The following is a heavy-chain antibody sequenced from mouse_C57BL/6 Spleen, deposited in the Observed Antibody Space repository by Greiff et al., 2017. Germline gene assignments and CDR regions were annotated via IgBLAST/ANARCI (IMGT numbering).Heavy chain of an antibody. J-gene: IGHJ4*01. V-gene: IGHV1-64*01. CDR1: GYTFTSSW. CDR3: ARSRPRGDAMDY. CDR2: IHPTSGST. Sequence: QVQLKQPGAELVKPGASVKLSCKASGYTFTSSWMHWVKQRPGQGLEWIGMIHPTSGSTNYNEKFKSKATLTVDKSSSTAYMQLSSLTSEDSAVYYCARSRPRGDAMDYWGQGTSGTGSA.